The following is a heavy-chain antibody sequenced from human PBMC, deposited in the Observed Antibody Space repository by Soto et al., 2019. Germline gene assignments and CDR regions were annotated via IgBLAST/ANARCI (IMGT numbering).Heavy chain of an antibody. CDR3: AHTMEPGIFDY. V-gene: IGHV2-5*02. J-gene: IGHJ4*02. D-gene: IGHD1-26*01. Sequence: QITLKEAGPPLVKPTQTLTLTCSFSGFSLITSGVGVGWIRQPPGKALEWLALIYWDDDKGYSTSLNSRLTITKDTTRIQVALTMTDRDPADTATYYYAHTMEPGIFDYWGKGTLATVSS. CDR2: IYWDDDK. CDR1: GFSLITSGVG.